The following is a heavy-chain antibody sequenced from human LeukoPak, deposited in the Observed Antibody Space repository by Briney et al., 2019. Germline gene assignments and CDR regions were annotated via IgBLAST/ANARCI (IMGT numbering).Heavy chain of an antibody. CDR3: ARVGPEDYGGNSDY. J-gene: IGHJ4*02. CDR1: GFTFSSYS. Sequence: GGSLRLSCAASGFTFSSYSMNWVRQASGKGLEWVSSISSSSRYIYYADSVKGRFTISRDNAKNSLYLQMNSLRAEDTAVYYCARVGPEDYGGNSDYWGQGTLVTVSS. CDR2: ISSSSRYI. V-gene: IGHV3-21*01. D-gene: IGHD4-23*01.